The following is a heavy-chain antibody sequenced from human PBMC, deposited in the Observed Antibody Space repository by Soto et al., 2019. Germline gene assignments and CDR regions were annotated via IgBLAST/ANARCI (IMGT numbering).Heavy chain of an antibody. CDR2: MNPDSGNT. Sequence: QVQLVQSGAEVRKPGASVRVSCQASGYTFTSYDINWVRQAPGQGLEWMGWMNPDSGNTAYAQKFQGRFTVTRDTSISTAYMGLTSLRSDDTAVYYCARGFSSCSDFWGPGTLVTVSS. J-gene: IGHJ4*02. D-gene: IGHD3-22*01. CDR3: ARGFSSCSDF. V-gene: IGHV1-8*01. CDR1: GYTFTSYD.